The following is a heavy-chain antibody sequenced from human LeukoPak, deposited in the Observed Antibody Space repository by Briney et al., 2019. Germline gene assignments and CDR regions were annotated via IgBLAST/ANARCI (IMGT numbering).Heavy chain of an antibody. CDR1: GGSFSGYH. D-gene: IGHD5-24*01. J-gene: IGHJ4*02. CDR3: ARGEIAVSLRFDY. V-gene: IGHV4-34*01. Sequence: PSETLSLTCAVYGGSFSGYHWSGIRQPPGKGLEWIGEINHSGSTNYNPSLKSRVTISVDTSKNQFSLKLSSVTAADTAVYYCARGEIAVSLRFDYWGQGTLVTVSS. CDR2: INHSGST.